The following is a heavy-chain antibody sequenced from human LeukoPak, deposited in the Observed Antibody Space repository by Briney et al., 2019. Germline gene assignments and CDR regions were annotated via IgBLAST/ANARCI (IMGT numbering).Heavy chain of an antibody. D-gene: IGHD3-3*01. Sequence: ASVKVSRKASGYTFTGYYMHWVRQAPGQGLEWMGWINPNSGGTNYAQKFQGRVTMTRDTSISTAYMELSRLRSDDTAVYYCARSARVDDFWSGYSYYFDYWGQGTLVTVSS. CDR2: INPNSGGT. V-gene: IGHV1-2*02. J-gene: IGHJ4*02. CDR3: ARSARVDDFWSGYSYYFDY. CDR1: GYTFTGYY.